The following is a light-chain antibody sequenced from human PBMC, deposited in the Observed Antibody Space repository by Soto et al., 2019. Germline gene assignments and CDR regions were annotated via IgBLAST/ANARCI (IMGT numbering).Light chain of an antibody. CDR1: QDISNY. CDR3: LNYNSAPFT. V-gene: IGKV1-27*01. CDR2: AAS. Sequence: DIQMTQSPSSLSASAGDRVTITCRASQDISNYLAWYQQKPGKVPKLLIYAASTLQSGVPPRFSGSGSGTDFTLTISSLQPEDVATYYCLNYNSAPFTFGPGTKVDVK. J-gene: IGKJ3*01.